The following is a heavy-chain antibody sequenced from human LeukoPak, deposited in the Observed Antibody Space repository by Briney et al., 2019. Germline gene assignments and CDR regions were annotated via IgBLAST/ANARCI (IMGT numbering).Heavy chain of an antibody. CDR2: ISAYNGNT. Sequence: ASVKVSCKASGYTFTSYGISWVRQAPGQGLEWMGWISAYNGNTNYAQKLQGRVTMTTDTSTSTAYMELRSLRSDDTAVYYCAREDYDFLTVYYFFAYGAQGPLATVSS. D-gene: IGHD3-9*01. CDR3: AREDYDFLTVYYFFAY. CDR1: GYTFTSYG. V-gene: IGHV1-18*04. J-gene: IGHJ4*02.